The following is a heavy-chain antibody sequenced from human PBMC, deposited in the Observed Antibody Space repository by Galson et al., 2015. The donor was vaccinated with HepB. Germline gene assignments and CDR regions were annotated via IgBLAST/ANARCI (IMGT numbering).Heavy chain of an antibody. CDR3: ARDRRAMVTRGWFDP. D-gene: IGHD5-18*01. CDR2: ISSSSSYI. Sequence: SLRLSCAASGFTFSSYSMNWVRQAPGKGLEWVSSISSSSSYIYYADSVKGRFTISRDNAKNSLYLQMNSLRAEDTAVYYCARDRRAMVTRGWFDPWGQGTLVTVSS. CDR1: GFTFSSYS. V-gene: IGHV3-21*01. J-gene: IGHJ5*02.